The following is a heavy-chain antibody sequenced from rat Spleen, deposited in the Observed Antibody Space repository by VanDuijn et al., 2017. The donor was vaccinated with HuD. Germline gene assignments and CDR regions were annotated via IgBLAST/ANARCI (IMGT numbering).Heavy chain of an antibody. CDR2: IRTSGSRT. D-gene: IGHD1-10*01. Sequence: EVQLVESGGGLVQPGRSLKLSCAASGFTFSNYYMAWVRQAPKKGLEWVATIRTSGSRTYYPDSVKGRFTISRDNAKSSLYLQMNSLKSEDTATYYCARSTGYFDFWGPGTMVTVSS. CDR3: ARSTGYFDF. V-gene: IGHV5-25*01. J-gene: IGHJ1*01. CDR1: GFTFSNYY.